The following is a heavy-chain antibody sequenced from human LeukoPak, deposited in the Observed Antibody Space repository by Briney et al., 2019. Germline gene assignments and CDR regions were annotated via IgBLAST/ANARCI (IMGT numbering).Heavy chain of an antibody. CDR3: ARDRSLLRYFDWLGRFDY. Sequence: VASAKVSCKASGYTFTGYYMHWVRQAPGQGLEWMGWINPNSGGTNYAQKFQGRVTMTRDTSISTAYMELSRLRSDDTAVYYCARDRSLLRYFDWLGRFDYWGQGTLVTVSS. D-gene: IGHD3-9*01. CDR2: INPNSGGT. V-gene: IGHV1-2*02. CDR1: GYTFTGYY. J-gene: IGHJ4*02.